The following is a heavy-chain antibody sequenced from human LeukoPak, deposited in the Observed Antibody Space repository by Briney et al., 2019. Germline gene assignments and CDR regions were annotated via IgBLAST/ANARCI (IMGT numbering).Heavy chain of an antibody. CDR2: ISGSGGTT. CDR3: AKGWIWFDP. CDR1: GFTVSSNY. J-gene: IGHJ5*02. Sequence: GGSLRLSCAASGFTVSSNYMSWVRQAPGKGLEWVSSISGSGGTTYYADSVKGRFTISRDNSKNTLYLQMNSLRAEDTAVYYCAKGWIWFDPWGQGTLVTVSS. V-gene: IGHV3-23*01. D-gene: IGHD2-2*03.